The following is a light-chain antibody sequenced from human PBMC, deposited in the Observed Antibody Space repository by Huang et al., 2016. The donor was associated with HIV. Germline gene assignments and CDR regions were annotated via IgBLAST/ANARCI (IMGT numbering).Light chain of an antibody. V-gene: IGKV2-40*01. CDR3: MQRIDPIT. J-gene: IGKJ5*01. CDR2: TRS. CDR1: QNLLDGDDGNTY. Sequence: DIVMTQTPLSLPVTPGEPASMSCRSSQNLLDGDDGNTYLDWYLQKPGQSPHLLIYTRSYRASGVPDRFSGSGSGTNFTLTISRVEAEDVGLYYCMQRIDPITFGQGTRLEMK.